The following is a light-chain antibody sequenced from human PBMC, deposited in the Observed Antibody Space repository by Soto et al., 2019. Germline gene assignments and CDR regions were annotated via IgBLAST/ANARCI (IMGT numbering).Light chain of an antibody. V-gene: IGLV1-40*01. CDR2: G. J-gene: IGLJ2*01. Sequence: QSVLTQPPSVSGAPGQRVTISCTGSSSNIGAGYPVHWYQQLPGTAPKLLVAGNRPSGVPDRFSVSKSGASASLAITGLQAEDEADYYCSSFAGSRVLVLGGGTQLTVL. CDR1: SSNIGAGYP. CDR3: SSFAGSRVLV.